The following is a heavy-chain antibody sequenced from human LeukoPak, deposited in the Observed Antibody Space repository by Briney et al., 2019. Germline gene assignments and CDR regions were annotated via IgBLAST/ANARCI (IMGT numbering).Heavy chain of an antibody. V-gene: IGHV4-59*04. J-gene: IGHJ3*02. D-gene: IGHD3-10*01. CDR1: GGSINSYY. CDR2: IFYSGGT. CDR3: AKSNGYGLVDI. Sequence: PSETLSLTCTVSGGSINSYYWSWIRQPPGKGLEWIGNIFYSGGTYYSPSLTSRVTISLDTSRNQFSLKLNSVTAADTAVYYCAKSNGYGLVDIWGQGTVVTVSS.